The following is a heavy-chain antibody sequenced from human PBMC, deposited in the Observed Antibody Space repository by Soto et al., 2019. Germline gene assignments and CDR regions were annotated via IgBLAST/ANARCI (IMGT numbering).Heavy chain of an antibody. CDR3: ARLTGSSSYYYYYYGMDV. CDR1: GYTFTGYY. V-gene: IGHV1-2*02. CDR2: INPNSGGT. J-gene: IGHJ6*02. Sequence: ASVKVSCKASGYTFTGYYMHWVRQAPGQGLEWMGWINPNSGGTNYAQKFQGRFTMTRDTSISTAYMELSRLRSDDTAVYYCARLTGSSSYYYYYYGMDVWGRGTTVTFSS. D-gene: IGHD6-6*01.